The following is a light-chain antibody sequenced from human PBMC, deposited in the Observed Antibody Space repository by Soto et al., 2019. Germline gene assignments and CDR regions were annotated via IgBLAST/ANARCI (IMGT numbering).Light chain of an antibody. J-gene: IGKJ1*01. CDR2: LGS. Sequence: DIVMTQSPLSLLVTPGEPASISCRSSQSLLHSNGYNYLDWYLQKPGQSPQLLIYLGSNRASGVPDRFSGSGSDTDFTLKISRVEAEDVGVYYCMQPLQSWTFGQGTKVEIK. CDR3: MQPLQSWT. CDR1: QSLLHSNGYNY. V-gene: IGKV2-28*01.